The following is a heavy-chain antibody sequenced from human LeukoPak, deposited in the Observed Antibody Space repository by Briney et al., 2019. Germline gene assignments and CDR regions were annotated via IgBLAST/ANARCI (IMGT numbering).Heavy chain of an antibody. V-gene: IGHV3-11*01. CDR1: GFTFSDYY. Sequence: GGSLRLSCAASGFTFSDYYMSWIRQAPGKGLEWVSYISSSGSTIYYADSVKGRFTISRDNAKNSLYLQMNSLRAEDTAAYYCARDFQQWLAHNWFDPWGQGTLVTVSS. D-gene: IGHD6-19*01. CDR2: ISSSGSTI. CDR3: ARDFQQWLAHNWFDP. J-gene: IGHJ5*02.